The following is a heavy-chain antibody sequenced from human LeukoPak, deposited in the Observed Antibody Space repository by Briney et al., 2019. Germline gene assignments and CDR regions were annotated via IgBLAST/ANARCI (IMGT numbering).Heavy chain of an antibody. CDR2: INHSGST. CDR1: GGSFSGYY. Sequence: SETLSLTCAVYGGSFSGYYWSWHRQPPGKGLEWIGEINHSGSTNYNPSLKSRATISVGTSKNQFALKLSSVNAADTAVYYCARGRRYYDFWSGHGRWFDPWGQGTLVTVSS. CDR3: ARGRRYYDFWSGHGRWFDP. J-gene: IGHJ5*02. D-gene: IGHD3-3*01. V-gene: IGHV4-34*01.